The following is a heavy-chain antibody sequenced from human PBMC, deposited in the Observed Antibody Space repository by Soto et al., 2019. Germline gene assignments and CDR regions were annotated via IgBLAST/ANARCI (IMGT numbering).Heavy chain of an antibody. J-gene: IGHJ5*02. Sequence: ASVKVSCKASGYTFTSYAMNWVRQAPGQRLEWMGIINASNGNTNYAQKFQGRVTMTRDTSTSTVYMELSSLRSEDTAVYYCAREAVAGTSQASGASWFDPWGQGTLVTV. D-gene: IGHD6-19*01. CDR2: INASNGNT. CDR1: GYTFTSYA. V-gene: IGHV1-3*01. CDR3: AREAVAGTSQASGASWFDP.